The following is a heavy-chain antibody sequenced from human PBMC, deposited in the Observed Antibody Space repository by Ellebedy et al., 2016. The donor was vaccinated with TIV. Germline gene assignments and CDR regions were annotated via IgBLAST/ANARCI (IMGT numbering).Heavy chain of an antibody. Sequence: GESLKISXAASGFTFSSYWMSWVRQAPGKGLEWVANIKQDGSEKYYVDSVKGRFTISRDNAKNSLYLQMNSLRAEDTAVYYCARASNYGDYDTNWFDPWGQGTLVIVSS. V-gene: IGHV3-7*01. CDR1: GFTFSSYW. J-gene: IGHJ5*02. CDR2: IKQDGSEK. D-gene: IGHD4-17*01. CDR3: ARASNYGDYDTNWFDP.